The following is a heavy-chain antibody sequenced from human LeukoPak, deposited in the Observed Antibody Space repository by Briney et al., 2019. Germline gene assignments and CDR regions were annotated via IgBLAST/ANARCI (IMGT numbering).Heavy chain of an antibody. J-gene: IGHJ4*02. CDR2: IYHSGST. V-gene: IGHV4-59*08. Sequence: SETLSLTCTVSGGSISSYYWSWIRQPPREGLEWIGFIYHSGSTNYNPSLKSRVTISVDTSTNQFSLKMRSVTAADTAVYYCAKHPFDSGDYYDEWGQGTLVTVSS. CDR1: GGSISSYY. D-gene: IGHD3-22*01. CDR3: AKHPFDSGDYYDE.